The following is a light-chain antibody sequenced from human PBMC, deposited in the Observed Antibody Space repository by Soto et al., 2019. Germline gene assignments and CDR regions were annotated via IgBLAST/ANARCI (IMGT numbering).Light chain of an antibody. CDR3: AAWDDSLNGYV. Sequence: QSVLTQPPSASGTPGQGVPISCSGITSNIGSNTVNWYQQLPGTAPKLLIYNNNQRPSGVPDRFPGSKSGTSASLAIGGLQSEDEADYYCAAWDDSLNGYVFGTGTKVTVL. V-gene: IGLV1-44*01. J-gene: IGLJ1*01. CDR2: NNN. CDR1: TSNIGSNT.